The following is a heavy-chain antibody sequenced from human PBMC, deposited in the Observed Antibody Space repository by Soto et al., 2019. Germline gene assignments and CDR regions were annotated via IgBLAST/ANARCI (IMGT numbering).Heavy chain of an antibody. CDR3: ARRVIGSSRAFDI. CDR2: ISDGGDLT. J-gene: IGHJ3*02. CDR1: EFPLRSLP. V-gene: IGHV3-23*01. D-gene: IGHD3-10*01. Sequence: VQLLESGGGLAQPGGPLRPSCAPPEFPLRSLPLSWSRQPPGKGRGWVSGISDGGDLTYNADSVKGRFTISRDNSKDTLYLQMNSLRAEDTAVYYCARRVIGSSRAFDIWGQGTMVTVSS.